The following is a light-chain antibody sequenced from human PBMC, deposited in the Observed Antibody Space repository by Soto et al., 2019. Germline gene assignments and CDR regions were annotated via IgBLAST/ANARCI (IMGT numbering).Light chain of an antibody. Sequence: EIVLTQSPGTLYLSPGERATLSCRASQTVSSSYLAWYQQKPGQAPRLLIYGVSNRATGIPDRFSGSGSGTDFTLTINRLEPEDFAMYYCQQYGSSPRTFGQGTKVEI. V-gene: IGKV3-20*01. CDR2: GVS. CDR1: QTVSSSY. CDR3: QQYGSSPRT. J-gene: IGKJ1*01.